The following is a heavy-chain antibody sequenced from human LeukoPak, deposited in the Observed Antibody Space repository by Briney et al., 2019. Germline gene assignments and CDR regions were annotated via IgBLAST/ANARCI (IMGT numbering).Heavy chain of an antibody. J-gene: IGHJ4*02. D-gene: IGHD2-2*01. Sequence: GGPLRLSCAASGFTFSRLAMTWVRQAPGKGLEWVAVIWYDGSNKYYADSVKGRFTISRDNSKNTLYLQMNSLRAEDTAVYYCARYCSSTSCSKRGIDYWGQGTLVTVSS. CDR3: ARYCSSTSCSKRGIDY. CDR2: IWYDGSNK. CDR1: GFTFSRLA. V-gene: IGHV3-33*08.